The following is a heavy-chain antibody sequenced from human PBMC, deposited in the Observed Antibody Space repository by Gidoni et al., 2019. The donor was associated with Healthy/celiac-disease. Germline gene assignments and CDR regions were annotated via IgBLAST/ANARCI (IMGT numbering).Heavy chain of an antibody. CDR3: AKDQSITMIVVVMIDY. Sequence: EVQLLESGGGLVQPGGSLRLSCAASGFTFSSYAMSWVRQAPGKGLEWVSAISGSGGSTYYADSVKGRFTISRDNSKHTLYLQMNSLRAEDTAVYYCAKDQSITMIVVVMIDYWGQGTLVTVSS. CDR1: GFTFSSYA. D-gene: IGHD3-22*01. CDR2: ISGSGGST. V-gene: IGHV3-23*01. J-gene: IGHJ4*02.